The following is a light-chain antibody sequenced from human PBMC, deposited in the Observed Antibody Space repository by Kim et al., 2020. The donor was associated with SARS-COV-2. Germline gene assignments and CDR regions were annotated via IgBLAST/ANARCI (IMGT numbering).Light chain of an antibody. CDR2: AAS. CDR3: QQSYSTPRT. J-gene: IGKJ2*02. Sequence: DIQMTQSPSSLSASVGDRVTITCRASQSISSYLNWYQQKPGKAPKLLIYAASSLQSGVPSRFSGSGSGTYYTLTISRLQPDELAFYYWQQSYSTPRTFGPGTELEI. CDR1: QSISSY. V-gene: IGKV1-39*01.